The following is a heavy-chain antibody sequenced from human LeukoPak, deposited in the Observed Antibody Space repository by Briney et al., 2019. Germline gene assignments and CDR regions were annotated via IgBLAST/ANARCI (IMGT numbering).Heavy chain of an antibody. CDR2: IHYSGST. CDR3: GRTAYYYSFDY. V-gene: IGHV4-59*12. J-gene: IGHJ4*02. D-gene: IGHD3-10*01. Sequence: SETLSLTCTVSGDSIRSYYWSWIRQPPGKGLEWIGNIHYSGSTKYNSSLKSRVTISVDTSKNQFSLKLNSVTAADTAVYYCGRTAYYYSFDYWGQGTLVTVSS. CDR1: GDSIRSYY.